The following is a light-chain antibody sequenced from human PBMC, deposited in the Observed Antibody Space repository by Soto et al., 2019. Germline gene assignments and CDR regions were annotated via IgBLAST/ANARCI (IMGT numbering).Light chain of an antibody. V-gene: IGKV3-20*01. CDR1: QSVIGNY. CDR2: AAL. CDR3: QQYYNSVLT. J-gene: IGKJ4*01. Sequence: ESVLTQSPGTLSLSPGERATLSCRASQSVIGNYLAWYQLKPGQAPRLLIYAALSRATGIPDRFSGSGSGTDFTLTISSLQPEDSASYYCQQYYNSVLTFGGGTKVEIK.